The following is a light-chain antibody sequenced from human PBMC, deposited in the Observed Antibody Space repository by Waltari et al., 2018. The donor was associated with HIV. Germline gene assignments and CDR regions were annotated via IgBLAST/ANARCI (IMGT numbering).Light chain of an antibody. CDR1: RSNIGAGHC. J-gene: IGLJ2*01. V-gene: IGLV1-40*01. CDR2: SDI. Sequence: QSALTQPPSVSGAPGQRVTISCTAHRSNIGAGHCVHWYQHLPGTAPKLLVYSDINRPSGVPDRFSGSKSGTSASLVITGLQAEDEADYYCQSYDSSLRASVFGGGTKLTVL. CDR3: QSYDSSLRASV.